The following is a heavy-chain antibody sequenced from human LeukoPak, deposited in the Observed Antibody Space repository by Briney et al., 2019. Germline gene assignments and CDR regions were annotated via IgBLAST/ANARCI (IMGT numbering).Heavy chain of an antibody. D-gene: IGHD6-13*01. CDR1: GFTFSDYY. CDR3: ARVFGSSSWYPLYLDY. Sequence: GGSLRLSCAASGFTFSDYYMSWIRQAPGKGVEWASYITSRGSTKYYSDSVKGRFTISRDNAKNSLYLQMDSLRAEDTAVYYCARVFGSSSWYPLYLDYWGQGAPVTVSS. J-gene: IGHJ4*02. V-gene: IGHV3-11*01. CDR2: ITSRGSTK.